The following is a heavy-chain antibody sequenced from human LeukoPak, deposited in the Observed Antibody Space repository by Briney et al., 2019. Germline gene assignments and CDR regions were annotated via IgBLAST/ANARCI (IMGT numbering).Heavy chain of an antibody. Sequence: ASVKVSCKASGYTFTSYAMNWVRQAPGQGLEWMGWINPNSGGTNYAQKFQGGVTMTRDTSISTAYMELSRLRSDDTAVYYCARDPEIRDGYNYTLDYWGQGTLVTVSS. J-gene: IGHJ4*02. CDR2: INPNSGGT. V-gene: IGHV1-2*02. D-gene: IGHD5-24*01. CDR1: GYTFTSYA. CDR3: ARDPEIRDGYNYTLDY.